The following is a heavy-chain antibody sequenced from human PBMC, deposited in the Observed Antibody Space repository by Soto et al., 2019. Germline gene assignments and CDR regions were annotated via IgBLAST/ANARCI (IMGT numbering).Heavy chain of an antibody. CDR2: ISSSSSYI. CDR1: GFTFSSYS. D-gene: IGHD3-16*01. J-gene: IGHJ4*02. Sequence: PGGSLRLSCAASGFTFSSYSMNWVRQAPGKGLEWVSSISSSSSYIYYADSVKGRFTISRDNAKNSLYLQMNSLRAEDTAVYYCARGRQSRSHLWDYWRQGTLATVSS. CDR3: ARGRQSRSHLWDY. V-gene: IGHV3-21*01.